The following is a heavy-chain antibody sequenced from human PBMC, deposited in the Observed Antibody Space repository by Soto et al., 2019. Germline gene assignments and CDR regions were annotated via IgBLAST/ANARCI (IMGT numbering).Heavy chain of an antibody. V-gene: IGHV3-23*01. CDR1: GFTFSSYA. Sequence: PGGSLRLSCAASGFTFSSYAMSWVRQAPGKVLEWVSVISSSGGSTYYADSVKGRFTISRDNSKNTLYLQMNSLRAEDTAVYYCAKGGSSYYFDYWGQGTLVTVSS. CDR3: AKGGSSYYFDY. D-gene: IGHD2-15*01. J-gene: IGHJ4*02. CDR2: ISSSGGST.